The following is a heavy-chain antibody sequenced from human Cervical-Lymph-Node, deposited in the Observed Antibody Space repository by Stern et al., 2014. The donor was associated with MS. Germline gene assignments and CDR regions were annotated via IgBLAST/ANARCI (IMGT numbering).Heavy chain of an antibody. CDR3: ARDLGY. V-gene: IGHV3-30-3*01. CDR1: GFTFSNFA. J-gene: IGHJ4*02. Sequence: MQLVESGGGVVQPGRSLRLYCAASGFTFSNFAMNWLRQSPDKGLQWLAAISTDGSATNYADSVKGRFTISRDNSKNTLYLEMNSLTTEDTAVFYCARDLGYWGQGTLVTVSS. CDR2: ISTDGSAT.